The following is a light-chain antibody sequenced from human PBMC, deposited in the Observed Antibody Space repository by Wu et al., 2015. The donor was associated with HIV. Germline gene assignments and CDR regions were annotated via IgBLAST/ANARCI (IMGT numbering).Light chain of an antibody. CDR3: QQYGTSPFT. CDR1: QSVGSSH. CDR2: GAS. J-gene: IGKJ4*01. Sequence: EIVLTQSPGTLSLSPGERATLSCRASQSVGSSHLAWYQQKPGQAPRLLIYGASSRATGIPDRFSVSGSGTDFTLTIRRLEPEDSAVYYCQQYGTSPFTFGGGTKVEIK. V-gene: IGKV3-20*01.